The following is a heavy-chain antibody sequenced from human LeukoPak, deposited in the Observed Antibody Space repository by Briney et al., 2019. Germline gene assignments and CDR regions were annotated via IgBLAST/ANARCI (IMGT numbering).Heavy chain of an antibody. D-gene: IGHD5-18*01. Sequence: GGSLRLSCAASGFTFSRAWMSWLRQAPGKGLEWVANIKEDGSEDYYADFVKGRFAISKDNAKNSLYLQMNSLRAEDTAMYYCARGGTDGTWIQLWLKYYFDYWGQGTLVTVSS. V-gene: IGHV3-7*01. CDR2: IKEDGSED. CDR1: GFTFSRAW. J-gene: IGHJ4*02. CDR3: ARGGTDGTWIQLWLKYYFDY.